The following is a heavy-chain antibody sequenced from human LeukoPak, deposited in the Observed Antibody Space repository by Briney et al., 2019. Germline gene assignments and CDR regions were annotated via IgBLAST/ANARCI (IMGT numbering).Heavy chain of an antibody. Sequence: SETLSLTCTVSGGSISRYYWSWIRQPPGKGLEWIGYIFYTGSTNYNPSPKSRVTISVDTSKGQFSLNLSSVTAADTAVYHCARLDYYGSGYFDYWGQGTLVTVSS. CDR3: ARLDYYGSGYFDY. D-gene: IGHD3-10*01. J-gene: IGHJ4*02. V-gene: IGHV4-59*01. CDR2: IFYTGST. CDR1: GGSISRYY.